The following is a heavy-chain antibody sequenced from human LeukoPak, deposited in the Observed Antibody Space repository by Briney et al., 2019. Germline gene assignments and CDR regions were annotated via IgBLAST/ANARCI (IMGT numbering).Heavy chain of an antibody. Sequence: GGSLRLSCSVSGFTFSNYGVHWVRQAPGKGLEWVASINHNGNVNYYVDSVKGRFTISRDNAKNSLYLQMSNLRAEDTAVYFCARGGGLDVWGQGATVTVSS. J-gene: IGHJ6*02. CDR2: INHNGNVN. D-gene: IGHD3-16*01. CDR1: GFTFSNYG. V-gene: IGHV3-7*03. CDR3: ARGGGLDV.